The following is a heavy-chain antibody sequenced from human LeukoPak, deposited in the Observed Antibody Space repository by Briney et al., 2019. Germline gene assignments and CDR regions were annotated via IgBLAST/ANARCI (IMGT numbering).Heavy chain of an antibody. CDR1: GGSISSAGYY. CDR3: ARGRGLRLSYYYYGMDV. CDR2: IYSSGTT. J-gene: IGHJ6*02. Sequence: SETLSLTCTVSGGSISSAGYYWSWIRQPPGKGLEWIGYIYSSGTTFYNPSLKSRVTISVDRSKNQFSLKLSSVTAADTAVYYCARGRGLRLSYYYYGMDVWGQGTTVIVSS. V-gene: IGHV4-30-2*01. D-gene: IGHD5-12*01.